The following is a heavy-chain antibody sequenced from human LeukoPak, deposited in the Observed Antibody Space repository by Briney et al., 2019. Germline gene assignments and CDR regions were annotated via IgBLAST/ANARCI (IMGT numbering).Heavy chain of an antibody. CDR2: ITSSGT. D-gene: IGHD2-2*02. J-gene: IGHJ4*02. CDR1: GFTFRSYV. Sequence: GGSLRLSCAASGFTFRSYVMTWVRQAPGKGLEWVSSITSSGTFYADSVKGRFTISRDNSKNTLYLQMNSLRVDDTAVYYCVKGLYTIDYWGQGTLATVSS. V-gene: IGHV3-23*01. CDR3: VKGLYTIDY.